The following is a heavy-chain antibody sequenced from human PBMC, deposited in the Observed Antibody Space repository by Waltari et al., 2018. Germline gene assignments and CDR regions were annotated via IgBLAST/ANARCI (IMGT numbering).Heavy chain of an antibody. Sequence: EVQLLESGGGLVQPGGSLRLSCAASGFTFSSYAMSWVRQAPVKGLEWVSAISGSGGSTYYADSVKGRFTISRDNSKNTLYLQMNSLRAEDTAVYYCAKSIVVVPAAMPPSFDYWGQGTLVTVSS. CDR1: GFTFSSYA. CDR3: AKSIVVVPAAMPPSFDY. J-gene: IGHJ4*02. D-gene: IGHD2-2*01. CDR2: ISGSGGST. V-gene: IGHV3-23*01.